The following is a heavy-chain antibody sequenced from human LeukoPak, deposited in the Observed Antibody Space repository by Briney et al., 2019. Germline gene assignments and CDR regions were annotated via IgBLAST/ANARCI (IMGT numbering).Heavy chain of an antibody. J-gene: IGHJ4*02. Sequence: PGTSLRLSCAASGFSFGNFAMHWVRQAPGKGLEWVAINSHDGEYKYYADSVKGRFTISRDNSRNTLSLQMNTLRADDTAVYYCARGGHNFGDYVGFYWGQGILVTVSS. CDR1: GFSFGNFA. V-gene: IGHV3-30*04. D-gene: IGHD4-17*01. CDR3: ARGGHNFGDYVGFY. CDR2: NSHDGEYK.